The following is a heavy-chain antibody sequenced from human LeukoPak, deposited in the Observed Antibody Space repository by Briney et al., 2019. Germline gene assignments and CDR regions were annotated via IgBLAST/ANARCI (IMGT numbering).Heavy chain of an antibody. V-gene: IGHV4-39*01. CDR1: GGSISSSSYY. J-gene: IGHJ5*02. D-gene: IGHD1-26*01. Sequence: TSETLSLTCTVSGGSISSSSYYWGWIRQPPGKGLEWIGSIYYTGSTYYNPSLKSRVTISVDTSKNQFSLKLSSVTAADTAVYYCARPGVGATRWFDPWGQGTRVTVSS. CDR2: IYYTGST. CDR3: ARPGVGATRWFDP.